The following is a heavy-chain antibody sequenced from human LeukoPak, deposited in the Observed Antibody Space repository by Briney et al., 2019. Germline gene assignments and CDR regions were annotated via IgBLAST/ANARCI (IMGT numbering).Heavy chain of an antibody. D-gene: IGHD1-26*01. CDR3: ARVPSPTRDRTPIVGASHYYYYMDV. CDR1: GGTFSSYT. J-gene: IGHJ6*03. V-gene: IGHV1-69*08. Sequence: SVKVSCKASGGTFSSYTISWVRQAPGQGLEWMGRIIPILGRAHYAQKFQGRVTITADKSTRTAYMELNSLKSEDTAVYYCARVPSPTRDRTPIVGASHYYYYMDVWGKGTTVTVSS. CDR2: IIPILGRA.